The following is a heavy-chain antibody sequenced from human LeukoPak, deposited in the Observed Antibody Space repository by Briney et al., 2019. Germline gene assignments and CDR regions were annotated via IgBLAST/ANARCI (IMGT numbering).Heavy chain of an antibody. CDR2: IKQDGSEK. CDR3: ARVRITSDY. D-gene: IGHD3-10*01. CDR1: GFTFSSYA. J-gene: IGHJ4*02. V-gene: IGHV3-7*01. Sequence: GGSLRLSCAASGFTFSSYAMSWVRQAPGKGLEWVANIKQDGSEKYYVDSVKGRFTISRDNAKNSLYLQMNSLRAEDTAVYYCARVRITSDYWGQGTLVTVSS.